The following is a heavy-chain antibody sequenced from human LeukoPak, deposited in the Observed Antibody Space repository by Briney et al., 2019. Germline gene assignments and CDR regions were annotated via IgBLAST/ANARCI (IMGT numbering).Heavy chain of an antibody. J-gene: IGHJ4*02. Sequence: GESLKISCKGSGYSFTSYWIGWVRQMPGKGLEWMGIIYTGDSDTRYRPSFQGQITISADKSISTAYLQWSSLKASDTAMYYCARQGGYGGNFVDYWGQGTLVTVSS. D-gene: IGHD4-23*01. CDR3: ARQGGYGGNFVDY. CDR1: GYSFTSYW. CDR2: IYTGDSDT. V-gene: IGHV5-51*01.